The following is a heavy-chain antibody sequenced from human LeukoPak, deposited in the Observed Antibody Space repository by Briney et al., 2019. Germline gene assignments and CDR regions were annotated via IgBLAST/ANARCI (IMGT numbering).Heavy chain of an antibody. J-gene: IGHJ4*02. CDR2: INHSGNA. V-gene: IGHV4-34*01. CDR1: GGSFSDYY. D-gene: IGHD3-10*01. CDR3: AREGSYSGSGSPPLDY. Sequence: PSETLSLTCAVYGGSFSDYYWSWIRQTPGKGMEWIGEINHSGNANYNPSLKSRATISVDTSKNQFSLKMSSVSAADSSVYFYAREGSYSGSGSPPLDYWGQGTLVTVSS.